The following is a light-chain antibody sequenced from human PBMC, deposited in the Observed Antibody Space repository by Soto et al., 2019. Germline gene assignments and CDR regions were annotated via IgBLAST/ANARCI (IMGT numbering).Light chain of an antibody. J-gene: IGKJ4*01. Sequence: ETQMTQSPVTLSVSPGERVTLSCRASQSVSSDLAWYQKKPGQPPRLLIYGAATRATGIPARFSGSGSWTDFTLTIITLQSEDFALYYCQQYNIWPLTFGGGTRVQIK. CDR3: QQYNIWPLT. CDR1: QSVSSD. V-gene: IGKV3-15*01. CDR2: GAA.